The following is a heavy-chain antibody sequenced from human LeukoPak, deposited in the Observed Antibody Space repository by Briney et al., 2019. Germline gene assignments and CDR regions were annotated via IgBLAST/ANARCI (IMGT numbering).Heavy chain of an antibody. CDR1: GGSISSSSYY. CDR3: ASTIFGVVIMSFYFDY. D-gene: IGHD3-3*01. CDR2: IYYSGST. J-gene: IGHJ4*02. V-gene: IGHV4-39*01. Sequence: KPAETLSLTCTVSGGSISSSSYYWGWIRQPPGKGREWIGSIYYSGSTYCNPSLKSRVTISVDTSKNQFSPKLSSVTAPDTAVYYCASTIFGVVIMSFYFDYWGQGTLVTVSS.